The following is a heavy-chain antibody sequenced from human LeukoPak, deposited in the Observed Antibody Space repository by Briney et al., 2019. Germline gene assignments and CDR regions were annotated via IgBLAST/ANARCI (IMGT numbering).Heavy chain of an antibody. V-gene: IGHV3-30-3*01. Sequence: GGSLRLSCAASGFTFNTFAIHWVRQAPGKGLEWVAVMSYDGSNKYYTGSVKGRFTISRDNSKNTLYLQMNSLRAEDTAMYYCAKEGKWLVGGWGAFDIWGQGTMVTVSS. CDR3: AKEGKWLVGGWGAFDI. CDR1: GFTFNTFA. D-gene: IGHD6-19*01. CDR2: MSYDGSNK. J-gene: IGHJ3*02.